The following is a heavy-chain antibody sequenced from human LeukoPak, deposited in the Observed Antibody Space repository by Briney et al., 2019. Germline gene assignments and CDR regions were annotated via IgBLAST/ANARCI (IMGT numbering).Heavy chain of an antibody. CDR1: GFTFSSYS. CDR3: ARDHGDIVVVPAAIDY. CDR2: ISSSSSTI. J-gene: IGHJ4*02. D-gene: IGHD2-2*01. V-gene: IGHV3-48*01. Sequence: GGSLRLSCAASGFTFSSYSMNWVRQAPGKGLEWVSYISSSSSTIYYADSVKGRFTISRDNAKNSLYLQMNSLRAEDTAVYYCARDHGDIVVVPAAIDYWGQGTLVTVSS.